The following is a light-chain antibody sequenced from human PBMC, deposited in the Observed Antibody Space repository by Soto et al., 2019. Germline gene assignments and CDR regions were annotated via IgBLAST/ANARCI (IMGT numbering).Light chain of an antibody. V-gene: IGKV3-15*01. CDR2: GAS. Sequence: VVTQSPATLSVFPGETATLSCRASQSVSSDLAWYQQRPGQAPRLLIYGASTRATGIPARFRGSGSGTEFRLTISSLQSEDFATYYCQQRSNWPRTFGQGTKLEIK. CDR1: QSVSSD. J-gene: IGKJ2*01. CDR3: QQRSNWPRT.